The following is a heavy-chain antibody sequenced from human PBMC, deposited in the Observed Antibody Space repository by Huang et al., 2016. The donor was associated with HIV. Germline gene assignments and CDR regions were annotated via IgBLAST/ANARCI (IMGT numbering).Heavy chain of an antibody. CDR3: ATKTAAMDI. CDR2: IKQDEIEK. D-gene: IGHD1-7*01. Sequence: VESGGRLVQPGGSIRLSCVGSTFTFGAYWMSWVRQSPGKGVEWVANIKQDEIEKYYVESGKGRFNISRDNAKKVLFLEMNNVRVEDTATYYCATKTAAMDIWGQGTTVTVS. V-gene: IGHV3-7*01. J-gene: IGHJ6*02. CDR1: TFTFGAYW.